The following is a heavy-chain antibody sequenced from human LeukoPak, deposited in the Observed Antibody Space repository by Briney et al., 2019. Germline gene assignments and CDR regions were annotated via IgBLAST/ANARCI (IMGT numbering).Heavy chain of an antibody. CDR2: IGVVGET. CDR1: GSTFSTYI. J-gene: IGHJ3*02. CDR3: AREGYSSGRAPAFDI. Sequence: GGSLRLSCVASGSTFSTYIMHWVRQPTGKGLEWVSGIGVVGETYYLGSVKGRFTTSRENGRNSLYLQMNSLTADDTAIYYCAREGYSSGRAPAFDIWGQGITVTVSS. V-gene: IGHV3-13*01. D-gene: IGHD3-22*01.